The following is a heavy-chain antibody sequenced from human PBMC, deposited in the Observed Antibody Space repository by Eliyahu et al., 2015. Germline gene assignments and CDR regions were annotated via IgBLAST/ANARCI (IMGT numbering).Heavy chain of an antibody. D-gene: IGHD4-17*01. V-gene: IGHV3-30*18. Sequence: QVQLVESGGGVVQPGRXLRLXXAAXGFTFSSYGXHWVRQAPGKGLEWVAVISYDGSNKYYADSVKGRFTISRDNSKNTLYLQMNSLRAEDTAVYYCAKDGYGAFDYWGQGTLVTVSS. J-gene: IGHJ4*02. CDR3: AKDGYGAFDY. CDR2: ISYDGSNK. CDR1: GFTFSSYG.